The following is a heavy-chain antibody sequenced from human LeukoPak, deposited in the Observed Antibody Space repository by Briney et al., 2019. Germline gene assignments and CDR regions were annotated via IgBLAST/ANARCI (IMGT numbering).Heavy chain of an antibody. CDR3: ARLNGEVTVFGY. J-gene: IGHJ4*02. V-gene: IGHV3-30*02. Sequence: GGSLRLSCAASGFTFSTYGMHWVRQAPGKGLDRVAFIRYDGSSKYYAVSVKGRFTISRDNAENSLFLQMNSLRAEDTAVYYCARLNGEVTVFGYWGQGALVTVSS. D-gene: IGHD4-17*01. CDR2: IRYDGSSK. CDR1: GFTFSTYG.